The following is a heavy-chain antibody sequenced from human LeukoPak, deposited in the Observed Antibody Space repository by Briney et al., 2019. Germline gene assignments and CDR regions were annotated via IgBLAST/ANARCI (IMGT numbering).Heavy chain of an antibody. CDR1: GGSFSGYY. CDR3: ARGHDGGATSPFDY. J-gene: IGHJ4*02. CDR2: INHSRST. Sequence: SETLSLTCAVYGGSFSGYYWSWIRQPPGKGLEWIGEINHSRSTNYNPSLKSRVTISVDTSKNQFSLKLSSVTAADTAVYYCARGHDGGATSPFDYWGQGTLVTVSS. V-gene: IGHV4-34*01. D-gene: IGHD1-26*01.